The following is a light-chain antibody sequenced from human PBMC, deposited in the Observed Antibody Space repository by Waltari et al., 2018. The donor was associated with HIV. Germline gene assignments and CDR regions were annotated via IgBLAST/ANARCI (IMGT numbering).Light chain of an antibody. Sequence: DIQMTQSPSSLSASIGDRVTITCRASQTISMYLNWYQQKPGEAPNLLIYGATSLQSGVLFRFSGSRSGTDYTLTISSLQPDDFATYYCQQSYSSPLTFGPGTKVD. CDR3: QQSYSSPLT. CDR2: GAT. J-gene: IGKJ3*01. CDR1: QTISMY. V-gene: IGKV1-39*01.